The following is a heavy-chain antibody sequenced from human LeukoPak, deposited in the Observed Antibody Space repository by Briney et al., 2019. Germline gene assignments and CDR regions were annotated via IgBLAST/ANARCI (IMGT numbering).Heavy chain of an antibody. CDR1: GFTFSNAW. Sequence: GGSLRLSCAASGFTFSNAWMSWVRQAPGKGLEWVGCIKSKTDGGTTDYAAPVKGRFTISRDDSKNTLYLQMNSLKTEDTAVYYCTTGEYSYGAYYFDYWGQGTLVTVSS. D-gene: IGHD5-18*01. J-gene: IGHJ4*02. V-gene: IGHV3-15*01. CDR2: IKSKTDGGTT. CDR3: TTGEYSYGAYYFDY.